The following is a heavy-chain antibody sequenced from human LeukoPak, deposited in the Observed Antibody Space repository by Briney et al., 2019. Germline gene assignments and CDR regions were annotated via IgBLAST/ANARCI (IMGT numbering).Heavy chain of an antibody. CDR3: WSYVVVVPAAMFDY. CDR1: GFTFTSYS. D-gene: IGHD2-2*01. CDR2: IKQNGSEQ. V-gene: IGHV3-7*01. Sequence: PGGSLRLSCAASGFTFTSYSMSWVRQAPGRGLEWVANIKQNGSEQYYVDSVKGRFTISRDNAKNTLYLQMNSLRAEDTAVYYCWSYVVVVPAAMFDYWGKGTLVTVS. J-gene: IGHJ4*02.